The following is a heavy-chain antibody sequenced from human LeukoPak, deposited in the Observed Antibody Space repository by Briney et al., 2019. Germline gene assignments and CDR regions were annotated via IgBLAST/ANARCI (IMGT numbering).Heavy chain of an antibody. CDR1: GYTFTSYY. J-gene: IGHJ4*02. D-gene: IGHD3-16*01. Sequence: ASVKVSCTASGYTFTSYYMHWVRQGPGQRLEWMGIINPSGGSTSYAQKFQGRVTMTRDTSTSTVYMELSSLRSEDTAVYYCARDFWGYFDYWGQGTLVTVSS. V-gene: IGHV1-46*01. CDR2: INPSGGST. CDR3: ARDFWGYFDY.